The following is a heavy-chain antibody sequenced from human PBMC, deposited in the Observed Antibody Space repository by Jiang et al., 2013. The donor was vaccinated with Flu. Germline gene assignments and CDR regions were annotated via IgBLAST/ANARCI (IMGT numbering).Heavy chain of an antibody. Sequence: GAEVKKPGASVKVSCKASGYTFTGYYMHWVRQAPGQGLEWMGWINPNSGGTNYAQKFQGRVTMTRDTSISTAYMELSRLRSDDTAVYYCARWGGSDCSSTSCYTAGGLNWFDPWGQGTLVTVSS. CDR3: ARWGGSDCSSTSCYTAGGLNWFDP. V-gene: IGHV1-2*02. CDR1: GYTFTGYY. CDR2: INPNSGGT. D-gene: IGHD2-2*02. J-gene: IGHJ5*02.